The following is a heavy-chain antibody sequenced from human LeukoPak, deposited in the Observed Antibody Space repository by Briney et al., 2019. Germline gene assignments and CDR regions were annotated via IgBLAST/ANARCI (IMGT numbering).Heavy chain of an antibody. V-gene: IGHV4-59*11. D-gene: IGHD3-3*01. Sequence: PSETLSLTCTVSGGSISSHYWSWIRQPPGKGLEWIGYIYYSGSTNYNPSLKSRVTISVDTSKNQFSLKLSSVTAADTAVYYCARGVYDFWSGYPHNWFDLWGQGTLVTVSS. CDR3: ARGVYDFWSGYPHNWFDL. CDR2: IYYSGST. J-gene: IGHJ5*02. CDR1: GGSISSHY.